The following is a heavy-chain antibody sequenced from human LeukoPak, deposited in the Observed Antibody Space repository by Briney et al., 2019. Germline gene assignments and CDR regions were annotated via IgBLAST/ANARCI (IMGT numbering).Heavy chain of an antibody. CDR2: ISANNGNT. D-gene: IGHD6-19*01. CDR1: GYTFTSYG. Sequence: GASVKVSCKASGYTFTSYGISWVRQAPGQGLEWMGWISANNGNTNYAQKFQGRVNMTTDTSTSTAYMELRSLRSDDTAVYYCARDRVAVADNDAFDIWGQGIMVIVSS. V-gene: IGHV1-18*01. J-gene: IGHJ3*02. CDR3: ARDRVAVADNDAFDI.